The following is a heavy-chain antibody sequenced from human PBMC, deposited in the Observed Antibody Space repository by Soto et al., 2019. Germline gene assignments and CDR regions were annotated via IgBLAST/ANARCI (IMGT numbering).Heavy chain of an antibody. Sequence: SETLSLTCAVSGGSISSGGYSWSWIRQPPGKGLEWIGYIYYSGSTYYNPSLKSRVTISVDTSKNQFSLKLSSVTAADTAVYYCARGLAAAGTVPTFDYWGQGTLVTVSS. V-gene: IGHV4-30-2*05. CDR1: GGSISSGGYS. D-gene: IGHD6-13*01. CDR3: ARGLAAAGTVPTFDY. J-gene: IGHJ4*02. CDR2: IYYSGST.